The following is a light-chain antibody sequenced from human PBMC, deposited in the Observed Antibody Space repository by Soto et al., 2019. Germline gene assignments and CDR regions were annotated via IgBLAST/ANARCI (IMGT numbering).Light chain of an antibody. CDR1: QDIRNY. CDR3: QQYDHPPYT. CDR2: DAS. V-gene: IGKV1-33*01. J-gene: IGKJ2*01. Sequence: DIQLTQSPSSLSATVGDRVTITCQASQDIRNYLNWYQQKPGKAPKLLIYDASNRETGVPSRFSGSGSATDFTLSIDSLQPEDIATYYCQQYDHPPYTFGQGHTLEN.